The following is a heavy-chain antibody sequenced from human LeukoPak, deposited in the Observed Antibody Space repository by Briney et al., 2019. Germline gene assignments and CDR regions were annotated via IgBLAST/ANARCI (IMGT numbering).Heavy chain of an antibody. V-gene: IGHV3-9*01. CDR3: AATYYYDSSGPMGAFDI. CDR1: GFTFDDYA. Sequence: GGSLRLPCAASGFTFDDYAMHWVRQAPGKGLEWVSGISWNSGSIGYADSVKGRFTISRDNAKNSLYLQMNSLRAEDTALYYCAATYYYDSSGPMGAFDIWGQGTMVTVSS. D-gene: IGHD3-22*01. CDR2: ISWNSGSI. J-gene: IGHJ3*02.